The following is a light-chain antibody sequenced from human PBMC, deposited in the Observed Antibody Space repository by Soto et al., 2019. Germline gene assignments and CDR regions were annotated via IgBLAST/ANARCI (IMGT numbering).Light chain of an antibody. Sequence: EIVMTQSPATLSVAAGERATLSCRASQRFSSNLAWYQQKPGQAPRLLIYAASTRATGIPARFSGSGSGTEFTLTISSLQSEDFAVYYCQQYNNWPLTFGGGTKVEIK. V-gene: IGKV3D-15*01. CDR1: QRFSSN. CDR3: QQYNNWPLT. CDR2: AAS. J-gene: IGKJ4*01.